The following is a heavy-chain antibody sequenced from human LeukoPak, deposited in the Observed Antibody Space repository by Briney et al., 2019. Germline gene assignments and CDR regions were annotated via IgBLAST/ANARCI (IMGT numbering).Heavy chain of an antibody. V-gene: IGHV4-59*01. J-gene: IGHJ6*02. CDR3: AGAPLGYCSSTICYSSYYYYYGMDV. CDR1: GGSISSYY. Sequence: SETLSLTCTVSGGSISSYYWRWLRQPPGKGLEWVGYIYYSGNTNYNPSLKSRINISIDTSKNQFSLKLSSVTAADTAVYYCAGAPLGYCSSTICYSSYYYYYGMDVWGQGATVTVSS. CDR2: IYYSGNT. D-gene: IGHD2-2*01.